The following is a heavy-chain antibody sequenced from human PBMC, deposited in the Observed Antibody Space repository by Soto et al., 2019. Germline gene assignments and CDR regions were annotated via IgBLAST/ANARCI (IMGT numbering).Heavy chain of an antibody. CDR1: GGSISSGLYY. Sequence: QVQLQESGPGLVKPSQTLSLTCTVSGGSISSGLYYWSWIRQHPGKGLEWIGYIYYRGSTYYNPSLKRRVTISLDTSKSQFSLKLSSVTAADTAVYYCARVRGYDFWSGYYNGDYWGQGTLVTVSS. J-gene: IGHJ4*02. CDR2: IYYRGST. CDR3: ARVRGYDFWSGYYNGDY. V-gene: IGHV4-31*03. D-gene: IGHD3-3*01.